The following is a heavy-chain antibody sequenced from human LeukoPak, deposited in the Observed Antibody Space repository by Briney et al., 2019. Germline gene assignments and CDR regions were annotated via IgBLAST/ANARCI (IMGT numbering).Heavy chain of an antibody. D-gene: IGHD2-2*01. Sequence: SVKVSCKASEGTFSSYAISWVRQAPGQGLEWMGGIIPIFGTANYAQKFQGRVTITADKSTSTAYMELSSLRSEDTAVYYCARDKKDIVVVPAATRSIYYYYYGMDVWGKGTTVTVSS. CDR2: IIPIFGTA. J-gene: IGHJ6*04. CDR3: ARDKKDIVVVPAATRSIYYYYYGMDV. V-gene: IGHV1-69*06. CDR1: EGTFSSYA.